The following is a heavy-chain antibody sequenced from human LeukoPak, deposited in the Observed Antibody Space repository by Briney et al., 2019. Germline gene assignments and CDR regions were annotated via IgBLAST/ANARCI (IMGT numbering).Heavy chain of an antibody. J-gene: IGHJ4*02. CDR2: IKSKTDGGTT. CDR1: GFTFSNAR. D-gene: IGHD1-26*01. CDR3: TTDPVGPTVDS. Sequence: PGGSLRLSCATSGFTFSNARMNWVRQAPGKGLEWVGRIKSKTDGGTTDYVAPVKGRFTISRDDSKNTLYLQMNSLKTEDTAVYYCTTDPVGPTVDSWGQGTLVTVSS. V-gene: IGHV3-15*01.